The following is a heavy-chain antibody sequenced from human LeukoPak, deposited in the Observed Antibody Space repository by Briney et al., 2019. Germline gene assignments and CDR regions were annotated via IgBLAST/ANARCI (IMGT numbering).Heavy chain of an antibody. CDR1: GFTFSSSA. CDR3: AKGPLLWN. J-gene: IGHJ4*02. CDR2: ISGSGGST. Sequence: GGSLRLSCAASGFTFSSSAMNWVRQAPGKGLEWVSAISGSGGSTYYADSVKGRFTISRDNSRNTLYLQMNSLRTEDTAVYYCAKGPLLWNWGQGTLVTVSS. V-gene: IGHV3-23*01. D-gene: IGHD2/OR15-2a*01.